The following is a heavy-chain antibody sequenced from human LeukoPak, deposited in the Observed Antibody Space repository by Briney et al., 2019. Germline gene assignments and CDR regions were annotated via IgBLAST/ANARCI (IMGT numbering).Heavy chain of an antibody. Sequence: SETLSLTCTVSGGSISSSSYYWGWIRQPPGKGLEWIGSIYYSGSTYYNPSLKSRVTISVDTSKNQFSLQLNSVTPEDTAVYYCTRSFSGYIDSWGQGTLVTVSS. D-gene: IGHD1-26*01. V-gene: IGHV4-39*01. CDR3: TRSFSGYIDS. CDR2: IYYSGST. CDR1: GGSISSSSYY. J-gene: IGHJ4*02.